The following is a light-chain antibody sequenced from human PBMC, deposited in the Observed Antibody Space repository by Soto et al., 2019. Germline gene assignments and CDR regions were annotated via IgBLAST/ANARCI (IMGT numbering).Light chain of an antibody. V-gene: IGKV1-27*01. CDR2: TSS. CDR1: QGIGNY. CDR3: QKHNAAPLT. J-gene: IGKJ4*01. Sequence: DIQMTQSPSSLSASVGDRVTITCRASQGIGNYLAWYQQKPGKVPKLLIYTSSTLQSGVPSRFSGSGSGTDFTLTISNLQPEDVATYYCQKHNAAPLTFGEGTKVEIK.